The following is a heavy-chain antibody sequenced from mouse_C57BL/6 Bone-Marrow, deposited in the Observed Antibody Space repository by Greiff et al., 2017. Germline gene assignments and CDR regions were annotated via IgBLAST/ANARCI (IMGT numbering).Heavy chain of an antibody. D-gene: IGHD4-1*01. Sequence: QVQLQQPGTELVKPGASVKLSCKASGYTFTSYWMHWVKQRPGQGLEWIGNINPSNGGTNYNEKFKSKATLTVDKSSSTAYLQLSSLTSGDSAVYYWARKGNCGAWFAYWGQGTLVTVSA. J-gene: IGHJ3*01. CDR2: INPSNGGT. V-gene: IGHV1-53*01. CDR3: ARKGNCGAWFAY. CDR1: GYTFTSYW.